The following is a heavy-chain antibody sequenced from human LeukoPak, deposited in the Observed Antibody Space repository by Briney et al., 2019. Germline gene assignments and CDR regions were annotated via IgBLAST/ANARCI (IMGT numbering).Heavy chain of an antibody. CDR1: GGSISSYY. J-gene: IGHJ4*02. D-gene: IGHD3-16*01. CDR3: AGTRGDRVWSFDY. Sequence: ETLSLTCTVSGGSISSYYWSWIRQPPGKGLEWIGYIYYSGSTNYNPSLKSRVTISVDTSKNQFSLKLSSVTAADTAVYYCAGTRGDRVWSFDYWGQGTLVTVSS. CDR2: IYYSGST. V-gene: IGHV4-59*08.